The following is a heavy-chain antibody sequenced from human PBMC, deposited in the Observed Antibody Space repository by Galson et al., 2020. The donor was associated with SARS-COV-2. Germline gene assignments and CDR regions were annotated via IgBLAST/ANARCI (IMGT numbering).Heavy chain of an antibody. V-gene: IGHV4-59*02. J-gene: IGHJ6*03. CDR3: ARGYSGYDSSGGTDYFYYCMDV. D-gene: IGHD5-12*01. Sequence: SETLSLTCTVSGGSVSRYYWNWIRQSPGKGLEWIGYISDIGYTNYSPSLNSRVTMSIDTSKNQFSLQLRSVTAADTAVYFCARGYSGYDSSGGTDYFYYCMDVWGRGTTVTISS. CDR2: ISDIGYT. CDR1: GGSVSRYY.